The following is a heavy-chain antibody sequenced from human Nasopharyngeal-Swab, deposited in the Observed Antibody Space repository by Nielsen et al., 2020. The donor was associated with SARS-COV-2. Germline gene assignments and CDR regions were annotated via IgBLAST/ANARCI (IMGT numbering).Heavy chain of an antibody. CDR3: AKGGHGYSYGLVDY. Sequence: GESLKISCAASGFTFDDYAMHWVPQAPGKGLEWVSGISWNSGSIGYADSVKGRFTISRDNAKNSLYLQMNSLRAEDTALYYCAKGGHGYSYGLVDYWGQGTLVTVSS. V-gene: IGHV3-9*01. CDR1: GFTFDDYA. J-gene: IGHJ4*02. D-gene: IGHD5-18*01. CDR2: ISWNSGSI.